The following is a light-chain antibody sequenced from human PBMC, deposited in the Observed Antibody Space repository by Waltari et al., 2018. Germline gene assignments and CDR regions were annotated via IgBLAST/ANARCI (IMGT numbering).Light chain of an antibody. CDR3: SSFTSSSVYV. CDR2: EVS. CDR1: RSDVRGFNY. V-gene: IGLV2-14*01. Sequence: QSALTQPASVSGSPGQSITISCTGTRSDVRGFNYVSWYQQYPGKAPKLMIFEVSNRPSGVSNRFSGSKSGNTASLTISGLQAEDEADYYCSSFTSSSVYVFGTGTKVTVL. J-gene: IGLJ1*01.